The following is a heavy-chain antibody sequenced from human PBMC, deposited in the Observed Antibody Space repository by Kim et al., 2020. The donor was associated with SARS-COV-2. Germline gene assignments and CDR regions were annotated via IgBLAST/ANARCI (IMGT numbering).Heavy chain of an antibody. CDR2: ISSGANYI. CDR3: AREGYVAPGDDDYYNNGMDV. J-gene: IGHJ6*02. D-gene: IGHD2-2*01. V-gene: IGHV3-21*01. CDR1: GFTFSSYS. Sequence: GGSLRLSCAASGFTFSSYSMNWVRQAPGKGLEWVSSISSGANYIHYADSVKDRFTISRDNAKNSLYLQMNSLRAEDTAVYYCAREGYVAPGDDDYYNNGMDVWGQGTTVTVS.